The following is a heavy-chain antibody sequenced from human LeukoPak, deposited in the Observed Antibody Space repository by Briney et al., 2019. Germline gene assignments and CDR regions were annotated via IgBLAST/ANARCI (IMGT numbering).Heavy chain of an antibody. V-gene: IGHV4-30-4*01. CDR1: GGSINSDDYY. D-gene: IGHD5-18*01. CDR3: ATYRRGYSYGYDY. Sequence: SETLSLTCTVSGGSINSDDYYWSWIRQPPGKGLEWMGYIYNRGSTYYNPSLKSRVTISLDTSRNQFSLRLSSVTAADTAVYYCATYRRGYSYGYDYWGQGTLVTVSS. CDR2: IYNRGST. J-gene: IGHJ4*02.